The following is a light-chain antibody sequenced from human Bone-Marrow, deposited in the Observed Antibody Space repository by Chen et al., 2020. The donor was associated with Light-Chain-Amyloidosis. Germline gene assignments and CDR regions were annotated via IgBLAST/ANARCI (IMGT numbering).Light chain of an antibody. V-gene: IGLV2-14*01. J-gene: IGLJ1*01. CDR1: SSAVGGDXH. Sequence: QXXLTXXXSVXXSPXQAITISSTGTSSAVGGDXHVSCXQKHPXKAPXLLIYXVTNXHQWVXXXFSXXKSDNTASLTISGLQTEDEXDYXCSSXXXTNTLVFGSGTRVTVL. CDR2: XVT. CDR3: SSXXXTNTLV.